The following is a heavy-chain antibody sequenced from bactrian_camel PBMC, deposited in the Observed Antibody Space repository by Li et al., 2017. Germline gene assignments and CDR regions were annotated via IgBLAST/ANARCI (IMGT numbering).Heavy chain of an antibody. J-gene: IGHJ4*01. D-gene: IGHD3*01. CDR2: IETDGSAN. CDR1: GSTFDSGYC. Sequence: HVQLVESGGGSVQAGGSLRLSCAASGSTFDSGYCMAWFRQIGSEREAVADIETDGSANYYEDSVKGRFTIYKANKNTLYLQMNNLKPDDTAMYYCAADPRPCTVVGAVLHKHGYIGRGTQVTVS. V-gene: IGHV3S6*01.